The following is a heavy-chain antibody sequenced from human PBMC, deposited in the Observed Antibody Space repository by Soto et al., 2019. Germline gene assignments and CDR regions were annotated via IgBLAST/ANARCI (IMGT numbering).Heavy chain of an antibody. CDR3: AKGYQGAFDI. CDR2: ISYDGSNK. V-gene: IGHV3-30*18. CDR1: GFTFSNYF. J-gene: IGHJ3*02. D-gene: IGHD2-2*01. Sequence: QVQLVASGGGVVQPGRSLRLSCAASGFTFSNYFMHWVRQGPGKGLEWVAVISYDGSNKYYADSLKGRFTISRDTSKNTLYLQMNSLRPEDAAVYYCAKGYQGAFDIWGQGTMVTVSS.